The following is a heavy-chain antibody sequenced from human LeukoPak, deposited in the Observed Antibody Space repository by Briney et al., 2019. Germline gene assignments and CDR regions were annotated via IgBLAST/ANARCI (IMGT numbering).Heavy chain of an antibody. CDR2: INSNGDSK. J-gene: IGHJ4*02. CDR3: TRRPY. V-gene: IGHV3-48*03. CDR1: GFTFSSSE. Sequence: GGSLRLSCTASGFTFSSSEMNWVRQAPGKGLEWVSYINSNGDSKYYADSVKGRFTISRDNAKNSLYLQMNSLRAEDTAVYYCTRRPYWGRGTLVSVSS.